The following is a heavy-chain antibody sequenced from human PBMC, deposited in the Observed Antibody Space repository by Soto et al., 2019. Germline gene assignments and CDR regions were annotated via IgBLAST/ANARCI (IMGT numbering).Heavy chain of an antibody. CDR1: GFTFNSYW. CDR3: VRDSHGDY. J-gene: IGHJ4*01. V-gene: IGHV3-74*01. Sequence: EVQLVESGGGLVQPGGSLRLACAASGFTFNSYWLQWVRHAPGKGLEWVSRIDGDEDSTTNYADSVKGRFTISRDNVKNTLSWQLNSLRAEDTAVYYCVRDSHGDYWGHGTRVTVSS. CDR2: IDGDEDSTT.